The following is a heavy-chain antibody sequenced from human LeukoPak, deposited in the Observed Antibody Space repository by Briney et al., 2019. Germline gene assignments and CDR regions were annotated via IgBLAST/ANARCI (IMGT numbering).Heavy chain of an antibody. CDR1: GFTFSIYW. D-gene: IGHD6-6*01. CDR2: INQDGSEK. J-gene: IGHJ6*02. CDR3: VRDGPGGIEARKRYYGMDV. V-gene: IGHV3-7*05. Sequence: GGSLRLSCAASGFTFSIYWLSWVRQAPGQGLEWVASINQDGSEKYYVDSVKGGCTISRDNAKTSLYLQMSSLRAEDAAAYYCVRDGPGGIEARKRYYGMDVWGQGTTVSVSS.